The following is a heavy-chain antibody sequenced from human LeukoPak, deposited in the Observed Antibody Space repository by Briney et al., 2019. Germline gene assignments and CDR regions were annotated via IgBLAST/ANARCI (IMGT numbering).Heavy chain of an antibody. Sequence: KPSETLSLTCSVSGGSISSYYWSWIRQPPGKGLEWIGYIFYSGSTNYNPSLKSRVSISLDTSKNQFSLRLSSVTAADTVVYYCARLGGFDVGSPHAFDIWGQGTMVTVSS. J-gene: IGHJ3*02. CDR1: GGSISSYY. CDR2: IFYSGST. D-gene: IGHD3-16*01. CDR3: ARLGGFDVGSPHAFDI. V-gene: IGHV4-59*08.